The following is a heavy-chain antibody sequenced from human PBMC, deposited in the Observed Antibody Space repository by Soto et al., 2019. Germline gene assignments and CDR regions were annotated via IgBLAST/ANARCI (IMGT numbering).Heavy chain of an antibody. D-gene: IGHD4-17*01. J-gene: IGHJ4*02. CDR3: TSLYYGH. V-gene: IGHV3-15*01. CDR1: EFTFANAW. Sequence: GGSLRLSCASSEFTFANAWISWVRQAPGKGLEWVGRIKSKADGGTTDYAAPVKGRFTISRDESQNTLYLQMNSLKTEDTAVYYCTSLYYGHWGQGTLVTVSS. CDR2: IKSKADGGTT.